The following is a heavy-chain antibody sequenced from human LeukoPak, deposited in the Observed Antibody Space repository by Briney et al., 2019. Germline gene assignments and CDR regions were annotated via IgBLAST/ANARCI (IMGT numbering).Heavy chain of an antibody. J-gene: IGHJ4*02. Sequence: ASVKVSCKASGYTFTGYYMHWVRQAPGQGLEWMGWINPNSGGTNYAQKFQGSVTMTRDTSISTAYMELSRLRSDDTAVYYCARDVDVEMATIGDYWGQGTLVTVSS. V-gene: IGHV1-2*02. CDR3: ARDVDVEMATIGDY. D-gene: IGHD5-24*01. CDR2: INPNSGGT. CDR1: GYTFTGYY.